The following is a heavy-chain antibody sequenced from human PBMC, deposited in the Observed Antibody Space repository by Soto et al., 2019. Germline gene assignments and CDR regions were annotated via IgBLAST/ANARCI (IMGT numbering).Heavy chain of an antibody. Sequence: QVQVLQSGAEVKKPGASVKVSCKASEYTFTSYTMHWVRQAPGQRLEWMGWINGGNGNTKYSQKFQGRVTTTRDTSASTAYMELSSLRSDDTAVYYCARELQGLYYFDYWGQGTLVTVSS. CDR1: EYTFTSYT. CDR3: ARELQGLYYFDY. CDR2: INGGNGNT. V-gene: IGHV1-3*01. J-gene: IGHJ4*02. D-gene: IGHD4-4*01.